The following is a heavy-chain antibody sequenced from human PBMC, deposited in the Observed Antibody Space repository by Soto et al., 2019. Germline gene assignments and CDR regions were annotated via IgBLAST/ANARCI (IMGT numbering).Heavy chain of an antibody. D-gene: IGHD1-7*01. J-gene: IGHJ4*01. Sequence: GPSVKRACKASGYTFTSYGISWVRQAPGQGLEWMGWISAYNGKTNYAPKPQGRGTMTTDTSTSKAYMELRSLRSDDTAVYYGASEPPRDLSFNCNYDYLGYATLVNVPP. CDR1: GYTFTSYG. CDR3: ASEPPRDLSFNCNYDY. V-gene: IGHV1-18*04. CDR2: ISAYNGKT.